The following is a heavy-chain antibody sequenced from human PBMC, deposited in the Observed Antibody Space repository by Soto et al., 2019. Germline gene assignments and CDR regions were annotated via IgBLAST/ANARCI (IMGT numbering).Heavy chain of an antibody. V-gene: IGHV1-46*01. D-gene: IGHD6-19*01. CDR2: IYPSGGST. CDR3: ARMGQWRVPGDYYYGMDV. Sequence: QVQLLQSGAEVKKPGASVKVSCKASGYTFTNYYMHWVRQAPGQGLEWMGIIYPSGGSTRNAQKFQGRVTMTRDTSTSTVYMELSSLRSEDTAVYYCARMGQWRVPGDYYYGMDVWGQGTSVTVSS. J-gene: IGHJ6*02. CDR1: GYTFTNYY.